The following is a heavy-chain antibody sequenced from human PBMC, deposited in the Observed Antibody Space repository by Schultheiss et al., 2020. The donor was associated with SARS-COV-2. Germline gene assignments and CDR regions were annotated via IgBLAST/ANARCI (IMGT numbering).Heavy chain of an antibody. CDR1: GFTFSSYA. D-gene: IGHD1-26*01. V-gene: IGHV3-23*01. CDR2: ISGSGGST. J-gene: IGHJ3*02. Sequence: GGSLRLSCAASGFTFSSYAMSWVRQAPGKGLEWVSAISGSGGSTYYADSVKGRFTISRDNSKNSLYLQMNSLRVEDTAVYYCARDGSGNVPFDIWGQGTTVTVS. CDR3: ARDGSGNVPFDI.